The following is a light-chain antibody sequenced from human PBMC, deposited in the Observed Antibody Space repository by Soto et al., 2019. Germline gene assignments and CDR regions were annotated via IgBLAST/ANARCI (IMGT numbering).Light chain of an antibody. V-gene: IGKV1-12*01. CDR1: QGINSW. J-gene: IGKJ1*01. CDR3: QQANSFPWT. Sequence: DIQMTQSPSSVSAPVGDRVTMTCRASQGINSWLAWYQQKPGKAPKLLIYAASNLQSGVPSRFSGSGSGTDFTLTISSLQPEDFATYYCQQANSFPWTVGQGTKVDIK. CDR2: AAS.